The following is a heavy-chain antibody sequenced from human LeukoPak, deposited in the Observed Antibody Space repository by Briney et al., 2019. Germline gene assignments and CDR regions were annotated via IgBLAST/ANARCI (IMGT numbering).Heavy chain of an antibody. J-gene: IGHJ5*02. CDR2: INHSGST. CDR3: ARLSSSWYPGGSNWFDP. CDR1: GGSFSGCY. D-gene: IGHD6-13*01. V-gene: IGHV4-34*01. Sequence: SETLSLTCAVYGGSFSGCYWSWIRQPPGKGLEWIGEINHSGSTNYNPSLKSRVTISVDTSKNQFSLKLSSVTAADTAVYYCARLSSSWYPGGSNWFDPWGQGTLVTVSS.